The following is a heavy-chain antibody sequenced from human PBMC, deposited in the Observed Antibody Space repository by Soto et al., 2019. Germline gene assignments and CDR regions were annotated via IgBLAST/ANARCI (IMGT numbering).Heavy chain of an antibody. CDR3: AQGQNTATTGGCN. CDR1: GFTFSSYA. D-gene: IGHD4-17*01. V-gene: IGHV3-23*01. Sequence: EVQLLESGGGLVQPGGSLRLSCAASGFTFSSYAMTWVRQVPGKGLEWVSAMSGSGGSTYYGDSVKGRFTISRDNSKNTLYLQMTSLRAEDTAVYYCAQGQNTATTGGCNWGHGTMVTVSS. CDR2: MSGSGGST. J-gene: IGHJ1*01.